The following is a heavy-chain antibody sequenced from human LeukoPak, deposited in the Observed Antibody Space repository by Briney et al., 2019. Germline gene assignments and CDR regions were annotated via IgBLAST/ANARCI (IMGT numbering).Heavy chain of an antibody. CDR1: GFTFSSYA. V-gene: IGHV3-23*01. CDR2: IRGSGGST. D-gene: IGHD3-3*01. CDR3: AKFSSRFGVLIDY. J-gene: IGHJ4*02. Sequence: GGSLRLSCAASGFTFSSYAMSWVRQAPGKGLEWVSAIRGSGGSTYYADSVKGRFTISRDNSKNTLYLQMNSLRAEDTAVYYCAKFSSRFGVLIDYWGQGTLVTVSS.